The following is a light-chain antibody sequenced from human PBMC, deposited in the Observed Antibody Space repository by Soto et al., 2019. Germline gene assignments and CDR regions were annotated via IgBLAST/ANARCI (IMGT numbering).Light chain of an antibody. CDR1: SSDVGSYNL. CDR3: CAYAGGNTFVG. V-gene: IGLV2-23*02. CDR2: EVS. J-gene: IGLJ2*01. Sequence: QSALTQPASVSGSPGQSITISCTGTSSDVGSYNLVSWYQQHTGKAPKLMIYEVSKRPSGVSNRFSGSRSGNTASLTISGLQAEDEAEYYCCAYAGGNTFVGFGGGTKLTVL.